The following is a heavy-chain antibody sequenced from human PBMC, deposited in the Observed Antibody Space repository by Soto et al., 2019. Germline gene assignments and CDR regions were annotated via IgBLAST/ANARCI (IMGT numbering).Heavy chain of an antibody. D-gene: IGHD2-15*01. J-gene: IGHJ5*02. CDR2: ITTSSCFR. CDR3: ARHHRFCRGETCYALDL. CDR1: GFTFGDYA. Sequence: PGGSLRLSCTTSGFTFGDYAMTWFRQAPGKGLEWVADITTSSCFRFYADSLKGRFTISRDNAKNTLYLQMNSLRAADTAVFYCARHHRFCRGETCYALDLWGQGTLVTVSS. V-gene: IGHV3-11*03.